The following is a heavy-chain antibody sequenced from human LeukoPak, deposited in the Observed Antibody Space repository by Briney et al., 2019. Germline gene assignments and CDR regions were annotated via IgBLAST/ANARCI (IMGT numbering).Heavy chain of an antibody. D-gene: IGHD2-2*01. CDR2: ISTSSRYI. Sequence: GGSLRLSCAASGFTLSTFDMNWVRQAPGKGLEWVSSISTSSRYIYYRDSVKGRFTISGDDAKNSLYLQMNSLTVEDTAVYYCARADCSGSTCYLRHSWLDPWGQGTLVTVSS. V-gene: IGHV3-21*06. CDR3: ARADCSGSTCYLRHSWLDP. J-gene: IGHJ5*02. CDR1: GFTLSTFD.